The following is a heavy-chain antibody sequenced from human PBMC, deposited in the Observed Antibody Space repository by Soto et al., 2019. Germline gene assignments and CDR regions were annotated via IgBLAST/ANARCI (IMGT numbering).Heavy chain of an antibody. CDR3: ARVRELERRGWFDP. D-gene: IGHD1-1*01. CDR2: INPNSGGT. V-gene: IGHV1-2*04. J-gene: IGHJ5*02. Sequence: ASVKVSCKASGYTFTGYYMHWVRQAPGQGLEWMGWINPNSGGTNYAQKFQGWVTMTTDTSTSTAYMELRSLRSDDTAVYYCARVRELERRGWFDPWGQGTLVTVSS. CDR1: GYTFTGYY.